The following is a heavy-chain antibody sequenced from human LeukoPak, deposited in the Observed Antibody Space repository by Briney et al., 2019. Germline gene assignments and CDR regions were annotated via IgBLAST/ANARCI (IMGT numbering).Heavy chain of an antibody. V-gene: IGHV3-43D*03. CDR2: ISWDGGST. CDR3: ASVRPQGWYFDL. D-gene: IGHD3-10*01. J-gene: IGHJ2*01. Sequence: GGSLRLSCAASGFTFDDYAMHWVRQAPGKGLEWVSLISWDGGSTYYADSVKGRFTISRDNAKNSLYLQMNSLRAEDTAVYYRASVRPQGWYFDLWGRGTLVTVSS. CDR1: GFTFDDYA.